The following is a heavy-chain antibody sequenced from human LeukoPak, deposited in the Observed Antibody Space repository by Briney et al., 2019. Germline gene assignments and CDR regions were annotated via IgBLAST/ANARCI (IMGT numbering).Heavy chain of an antibody. Sequence: GGSLRLSCAASGFTVSSNYMSWVRQAPGKGLEWVSVIYSGGSTYYADSVKGRFTTSRDNSKNTLYLQMNSLRAEDTAVYYCARGGHDYYDSSGLDYWGRGTLVTISS. J-gene: IGHJ4*02. CDR1: GFTVSSNY. CDR3: ARGGHDYYDSSGLDY. D-gene: IGHD3-22*01. V-gene: IGHV3-66*01. CDR2: IYSGGST.